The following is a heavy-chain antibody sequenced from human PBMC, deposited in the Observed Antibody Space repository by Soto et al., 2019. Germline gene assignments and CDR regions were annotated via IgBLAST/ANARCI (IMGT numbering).Heavy chain of an antibody. CDR1: GYSFTSYW. Sequence: PGESLKISCKGSGYSFTSYWIGWVRQMPGKGLEWMGIIYPGDSDTRYSPSFQGQVTISADKSISTAYLQWSSLKASDTAMYYCARHHLTGFRFLEWSAAKGLYYGMDVWGQGTTVTVSS. V-gene: IGHV5-51*01. CDR3: ARHHLTGFRFLEWSAAKGLYYGMDV. CDR2: IYPGDSDT. D-gene: IGHD3-3*01. J-gene: IGHJ6*02.